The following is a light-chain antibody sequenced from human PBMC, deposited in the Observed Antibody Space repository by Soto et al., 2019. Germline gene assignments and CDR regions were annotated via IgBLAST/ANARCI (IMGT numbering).Light chain of an antibody. V-gene: IGKV3-15*01. CDR2: DAS. CDR3: MQATQFPRT. CDR1: QSVSSH. Sequence: EIVMTQSPATLSVSPGERATLSCRASQSVSSHLAWYQQKRGQAPRLLIYDASTRATGIPARFSGSGAGTDFTLKISRVEAEDVGVYYCMQATQFPRTFGRGTKVDIK. J-gene: IGKJ1*01.